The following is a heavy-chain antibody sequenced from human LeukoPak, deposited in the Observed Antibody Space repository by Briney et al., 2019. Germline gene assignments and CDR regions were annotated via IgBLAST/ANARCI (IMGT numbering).Heavy chain of an antibody. CDR1: GSTFSRSA. CDR3: ARDDGSATMGFDS. D-gene: IGHD1-26*01. CDR2: VIPILGTT. Sequence: VASVKVSCKASGSTFSRSAISWVRQAPGQGLQWMGGVIPILGTTSYAQRFQDRVSITTDDSTSTSYMEFRSLRSVDTAVYYCARDDGSATMGFDSWGQGTLVTVSS. J-gene: IGHJ4*02. V-gene: IGHV1-69*05.